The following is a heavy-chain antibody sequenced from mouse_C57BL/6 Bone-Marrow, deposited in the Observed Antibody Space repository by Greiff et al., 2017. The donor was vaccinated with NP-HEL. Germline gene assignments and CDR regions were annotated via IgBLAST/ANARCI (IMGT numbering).Heavy chain of an antibody. D-gene: IGHD3-2*02. V-gene: IGHV10-1*01. CDR3: VRRASSGYAWFAY. J-gene: IGHJ3*01. CDR2: IRSKSNNYAT. Sequence: EVQLVESGGGLVQPKGSLKLSCAASGFSFNTYAMNWVRQAPGKGLEWVARIRSKSNNYATYYADSVKDRFTISRDDSESMLYLQMNNLKTEDTAMYYCVRRASSGYAWFAYWGQGTLVTVSA. CDR1: GFSFNTYA.